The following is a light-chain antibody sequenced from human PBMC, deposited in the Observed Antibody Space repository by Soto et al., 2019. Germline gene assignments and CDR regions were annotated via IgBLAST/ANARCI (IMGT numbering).Light chain of an antibody. V-gene: IGKV3-11*01. CDR3: QQRSSWPLT. Sequence: EIVLTQSAATLSLSPGDRATLSCGASQSVSGYLGWYQQRPGQAPRLLIYDASNRATGIPARFSGSGYGTDFNLTISSLETEDFALYDCQQRSSWPLTFGGGTKVDIK. J-gene: IGKJ4*01. CDR1: QSVSGY. CDR2: DAS.